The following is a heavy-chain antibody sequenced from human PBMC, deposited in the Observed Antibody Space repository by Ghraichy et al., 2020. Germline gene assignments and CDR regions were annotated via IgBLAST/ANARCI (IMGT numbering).Heavy chain of an antibody. J-gene: IGHJ4*02. Sequence: GGSLRLSCAASGFTFSNNAMSWVRQAPGKGLEWVSVTSGNSGRTYYADSVKGRFTISRDNSKNTLYLQMNSLRAEDTARYFCAKGGRFSDYWQDRDYWGQGTVVTVSS. CDR3: AKGGRFSDYWQDRDY. CDR1: GFTFSNNA. CDR2: TSGNSGRT. D-gene: IGHD4-17*01. V-gene: IGHV3-23*01.